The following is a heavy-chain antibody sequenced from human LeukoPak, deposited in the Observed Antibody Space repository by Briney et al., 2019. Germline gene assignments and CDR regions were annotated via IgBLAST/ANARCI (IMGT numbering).Heavy chain of an antibody. D-gene: IGHD6-13*01. CDR1: GFTFDDYA. V-gene: IGHV3-9*01. CDR2: ISWNSGSI. CDR3: AKDPRGYSSSWYYFDY. J-gene: IGHJ4*02. Sequence: GGSLRLSCAASGFTFDDYARHWVRQAPGKGLEGVSGISWNSGSIVYADSVKGRFTISRDNAKNSLYLQMNSLRAEDTALYYCAKDPRGYSSSWYYFDYWGQGTLVTVSS.